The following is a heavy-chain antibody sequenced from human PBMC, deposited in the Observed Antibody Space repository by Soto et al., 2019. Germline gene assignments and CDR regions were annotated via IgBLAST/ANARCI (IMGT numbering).Heavy chain of an antibody. V-gene: IGHV3-23*01. CDR3: AKGGYDFWSGYYYYFDY. Sequence: EVQLLESGGGLVQPGGSLRLSCAASGFTFSSYAMSWVRKAPGKGLEWVSGISGSGGSTYYADSVKGRFTISRDNSKNTLYLQMNNLKAEDTAVDYCAKGGYDFWSGYYYYFDYWGQGTLVTVSS. J-gene: IGHJ4*02. CDR1: GFTFSSYA. CDR2: ISGSGGST. D-gene: IGHD3-3*01.